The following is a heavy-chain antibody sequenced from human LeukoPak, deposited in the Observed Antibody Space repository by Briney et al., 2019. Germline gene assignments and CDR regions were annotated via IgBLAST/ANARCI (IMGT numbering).Heavy chain of an antibody. J-gene: IGHJ4*02. CDR1: GFTFSSYS. Sequence: GGSLRLSCAASGFTFSSYSMNWVRQAPGKGLEWVSYISSSSSTIYYADSVKGRFTISRDNAKNSLYLQMNSLRAEDTAVYYCARDPGYYDYVWGSYFDYWGQGTLVTVSS. CDR3: ARDPGYYDYVWGSYFDY. V-gene: IGHV3-48*01. D-gene: IGHD3-16*01. CDR2: ISSSSSTI.